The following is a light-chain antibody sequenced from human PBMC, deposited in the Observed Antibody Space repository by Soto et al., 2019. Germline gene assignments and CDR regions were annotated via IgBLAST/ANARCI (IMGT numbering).Light chain of an antibody. CDR1: NSNIGSNT. Sequence: QSVLTQPPSASGTPGQRVTISCSGSNSNIGSNTVNWYQQFPVTAPRFLIYGNDLRPSGVPDRFSASKSGTSASLAISGLQSEDEADYYCAVWDDSLRGRVFGGGTKLTVL. V-gene: IGLV1-44*01. CDR3: AVWDDSLRGRV. CDR2: GND. J-gene: IGLJ2*01.